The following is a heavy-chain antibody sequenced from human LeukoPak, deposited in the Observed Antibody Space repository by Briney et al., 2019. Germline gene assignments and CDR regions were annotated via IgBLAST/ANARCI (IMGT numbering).Heavy chain of an antibody. D-gene: IGHD2-2*01. CDR2: ISYDGGNK. Sequence: GTSLRLSCAASGFIFRRQGMHWVRQAPGKGLEGVAFISYDGGNKYYGEAVKGRYTISRDNSKNTVVLQMNSLRPEDTAVYHCAKDQGGSSTLYMDVWGQGTTVIVSS. CDR3: AKDQGGSSTLYMDV. CDR1: GFIFRRQG. J-gene: IGHJ6*03. V-gene: IGHV3-30*18.